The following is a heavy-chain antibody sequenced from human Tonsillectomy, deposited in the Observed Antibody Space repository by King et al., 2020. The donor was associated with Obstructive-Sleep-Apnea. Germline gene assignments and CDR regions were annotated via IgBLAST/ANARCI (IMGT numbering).Heavy chain of an antibody. J-gene: IGHJ4*02. D-gene: IGHD3-22*01. CDR2: INHSGST. CDR1: GGSFSGYY. Sequence: VQLQQWGAGLLKPSETLSLTCAFHGGSFSGYYWSWIRQPPGKGLGWIGEINHSGSTNYNPSLKSRVTISVDTSKNQFSLKLSSVTAADTAVYYCARGRLDYYDSSGYYPDLDYWGQGTLVTVSS. V-gene: IGHV4-34*01. CDR3: ARGRLDYYDSSGYYPDLDY.